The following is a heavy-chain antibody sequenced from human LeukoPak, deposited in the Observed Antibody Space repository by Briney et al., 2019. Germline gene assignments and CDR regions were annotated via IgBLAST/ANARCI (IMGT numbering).Heavy chain of an antibody. V-gene: IGHV3-23*01. Sequence: GGSLRLSCAASGFTFRAYAMRWVRQAPGKGLEWVSGISDSGSSTNYADSVKGRFTISRDNSKNTRYLQMNSLKAEDTALYYCAKKSVRTTTGGPYDYWGQGTLVIVSS. CDR1: GFTFRAYA. D-gene: IGHD1-26*01. CDR3: AKKSVRTTTGGPYDY. J-gene: IGHJ4*02. CDR2: ISDSGSST.